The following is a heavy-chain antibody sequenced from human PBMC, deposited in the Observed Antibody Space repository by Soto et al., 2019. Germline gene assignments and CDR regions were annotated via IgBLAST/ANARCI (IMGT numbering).Heavy chain of an antibody. V-gene: IGHV3-23*01. D-gene: IGHD6-19*01. Sequence: GGSLRLSCAASGFTFSSYAMSWVRQAPGKGLEWVSAISGSGGSTYYAHSVKGRFTISRDNSKNTLYLQMNSLRAEDTAVYYCIQQWLPQDAFDIWGQGTMVTVSS. CDR2: ISGSGGST. J-gene: IGHJ3*02. CDR3: IQQWLPQDAFDI. CDR1: GFTFSSYA.